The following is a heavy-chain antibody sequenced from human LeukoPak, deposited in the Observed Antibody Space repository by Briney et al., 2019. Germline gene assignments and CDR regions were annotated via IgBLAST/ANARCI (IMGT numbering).Heavy chain of an antibody. V-gene: IGHV3-30-3*01. Sequence: GGSLRLSCAAAGFTFSSYAMHWVRQAPGKGLEWVAVISYDGSNKYYADSVKGRFTISRDNSKNTLYLQMNSLRAEDTAVYYCAVQLWLGYFDYLGQGTLVTVSS. CDR1: GFTFSSYA. J-gene: IGHJ4*02. CDR3: AVQLWLGYFDY. CDR2: ISYDGSNK. D-gene: IGHD5-18*01.